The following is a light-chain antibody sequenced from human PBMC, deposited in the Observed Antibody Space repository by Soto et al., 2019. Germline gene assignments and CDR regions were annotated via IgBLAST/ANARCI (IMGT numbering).Light chain of an antibody. CDR2: EVS. J-gene: IGLJ1*01. CDR1: SSDVGGYNY. Sequence: QSVLTQPASVSGSPGQSITISCTGTSSDVGGYNYVSWYQQHPGKAPKLMIYEVSNRPSGVSNRFSGSKSGNTASLTISGLQAEDDADYYCSSYTSSSTPHYVFGTGTNVTVL. V-gene: IGLV2-14*01. CDR3: SSYTSSSTPHYV.